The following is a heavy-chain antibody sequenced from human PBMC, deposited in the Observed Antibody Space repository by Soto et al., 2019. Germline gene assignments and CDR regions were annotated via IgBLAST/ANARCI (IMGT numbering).Heavy chain of an antibody. CDR3: ARHPERIAEIGWFDP. J-gene: IGHJ5*02. CDR2: ISSSSSTI. D-gene: IGHD6-13*01. V-gene: IGHV3-48*01. CDR1: GFTFSSYS. Sequence: EVQLVESGGGLVQPGGSLRLSCAASGFTFSSYSMNWVRQAPGKGLEWVSYISSSSSTIYYAASVKGRFTISRDNAKNSVYLQMNSLRAEDTAVYYCARHPERIAEIGWFDPWGQGTLVSVSS.